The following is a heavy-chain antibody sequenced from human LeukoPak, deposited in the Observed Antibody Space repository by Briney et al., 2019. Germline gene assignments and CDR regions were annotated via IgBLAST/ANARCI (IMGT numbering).Heavy chain of an antibody. CDR2: INSDGTNI. J-gene: IGHJ4*02. CDR3: ARAGYGDPNFDF. CDR1: GITFSSYW. V-gene: IGHV3-74*01. Sequence: PGGSLRLSCAASGITFSSYWMHWVRQAPGKGLVWVSRINSDGTNINYADSVKGRLTISRDNAKNTLYLQMNSMRAEDTAVYYCARAGYGDPNFDFWGQGTLVTVSS. D-gene: IGHD4-17*01.